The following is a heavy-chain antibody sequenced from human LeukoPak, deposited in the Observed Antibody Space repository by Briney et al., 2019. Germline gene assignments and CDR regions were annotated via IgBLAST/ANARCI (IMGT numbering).Heavy chain of an antibody. CDR1: GFTFRSHA. V-gene: IGHV3-23*01. CDR2: IYENGGTT. J-gene: IGHJ4*02. Sequence: GGSLRLSCVGSGFTFRSHAMSWVRQAPEKGLEFVSGIYENGGTTYYADSVKGRFSISRDNSKNTLHLQMDSLRGEDTAVYYCAKDFRIGYSAHFDYWGQGALVTVSS. D-gene: IGHD2-21*01. CDR3: AKDFRIGYSAHFDY.